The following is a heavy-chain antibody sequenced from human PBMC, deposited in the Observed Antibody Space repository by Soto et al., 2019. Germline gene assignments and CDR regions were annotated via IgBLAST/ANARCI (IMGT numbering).Heavy chain of an antibody. CDR3: AKRSPYSSGWYSPIFDY. V-gene: IGHV3-23*01. Sequence: GPLRLSCAASVFSFSDYAVSWVRQAPGKGLEWVSVISESGGSTHYADSVRGRFTVSRDNSKNSLSLRMNSLRDEDTAVYFCAKRSPYSSGWYSPIFDYWGQGALVTVS. J-gene: IGHJ4*02. CDR1: VFSFSDYA. D-gene: IGHD6-13*01. CDR2: ISESGGST.